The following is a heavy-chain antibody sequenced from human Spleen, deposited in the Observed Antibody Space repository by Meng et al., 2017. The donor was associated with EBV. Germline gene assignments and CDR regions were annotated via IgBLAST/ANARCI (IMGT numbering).Heavy chain of an antibody. D-gene: IGHD2-8*02. V-gene: IGHV1-8*01. Sequence: QVQLVPSGAGVNKPGASVKVSCRASGYTFTNYDIHWVRQASGQGLEWMGGMNPNSGDTDLAQKFQGRVTMTRNTSLRTAYLELISLKSEDTAVYYCARRRSYTPGAPFDPWGQGTLVTVSS. CDR1: GYTFTNYD. J-gene: IGHJ5*02. CDR2: MNPNSGDT. CDR3: ARRRSYTPGAPFDP.